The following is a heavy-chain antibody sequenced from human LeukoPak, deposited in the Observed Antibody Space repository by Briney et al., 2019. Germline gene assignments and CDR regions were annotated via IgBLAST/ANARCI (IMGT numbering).Heavy chain of an antibody. D-gene: IGHD6-19*01. CDR2: TVGGGDGT. Sequence: HSGESLRLSCAASGFTFSSTSMSWVRQAPGKGLEWVAVTVGGGDGTYYADSVKGRFTISRDNSNNTLYLQMNSLRAEDTAVYYCARDLVYIRGWFDYWGQGTLVSDSS. CDR3: ARDLVYIRGWFDY. CDR1: GFTFSSTS. V-gene: IGHV3-23*01. J-gene: IGHJ4*02.